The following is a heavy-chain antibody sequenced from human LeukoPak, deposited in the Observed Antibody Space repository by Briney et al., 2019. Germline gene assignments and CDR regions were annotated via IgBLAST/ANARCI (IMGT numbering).Heavy chain of an antibody. CDR2: IYYSGST. CDR3: AGKELSTNYYYGMDV. V-gene: IGHV4-59*12. Sequence: SETLSLTCTVSGGSISSYYWTWIRQPPGKGLEWIGYIYYSGSTVYNPSLKSRVTISVATSKNQFSLKLSSVTAADTAVYYCAGKELSTNYYYGMDVWGQGTTVTVSS. CDR1: GGSISSYY. D-gene: IGHD3-16*02. J-gene: IGHJ6*02.